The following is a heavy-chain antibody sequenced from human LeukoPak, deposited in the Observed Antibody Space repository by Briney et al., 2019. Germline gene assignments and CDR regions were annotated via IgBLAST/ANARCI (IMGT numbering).Heavy chain of an antibody. CDR1: GFTFSSYG. Sequence: AGGSLRLSCAASGFTFSSYGMHWVRQAPGKGLEWVAVIWYDGSNKYYADSVKGRFTISRDNSKNTLYLQMNSLRAEDTAVYYCAKEHYYDFWSGYSDLAFFDYWGQGTLVTVSS. CDR3: AKEHYYDFWSGYSDLAFFDY. D-gene: IGHD3-3*01. V-gene: IGHV3-33*06. CDR2: IWYDGSNK. J-gene: IGHJ4*02.